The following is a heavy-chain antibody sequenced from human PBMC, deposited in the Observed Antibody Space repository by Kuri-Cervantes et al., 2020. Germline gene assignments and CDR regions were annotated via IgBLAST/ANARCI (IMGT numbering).Heavy chain of an antibody. V-gene: IGHV3-23*01. CDR1: GFTFSSYA. J-gene: IGHJ6*02. CDR3: ANGFGGSRYAMDV. Sequence: GESLKISCAASGFTFSSYAMSWVRQAPGKGLEWVSSISGSGGGTYYADSVKGRFTISRDNSQNTLSLQMNSLTAEDSAVYYCANGFGGSRYAMDVWGQGTTVTVSS. CDR2: ISGSGGGT. D-gene: IGHD1-26*01.